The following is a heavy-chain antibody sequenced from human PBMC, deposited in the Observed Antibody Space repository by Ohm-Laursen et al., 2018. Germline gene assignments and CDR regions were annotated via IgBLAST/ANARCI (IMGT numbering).Heavy chain of an antibody. V-gene: IGHV3-74*01. CDR3: VGGYITVFHY. J-gene: IGHJ4*02. D-gene: IGHD5-12*01. Sequence: GSLRLSCAASGSTFSNYWMHWVRQAPGRGLVWVSRINGDGTITNYADSVKGRFTITRDNAKNTVNLEMSSLRAEDTALYYCVGGYITVFHYWGQGTLLTVSS. CDR1: GSTFSNYW. CDR2: INGDGTIT.